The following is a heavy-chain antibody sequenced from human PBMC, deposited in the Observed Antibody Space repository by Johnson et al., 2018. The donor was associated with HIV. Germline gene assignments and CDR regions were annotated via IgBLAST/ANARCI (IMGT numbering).Heavy chain of an antibody. J-gene: IGHJ3*02. CDR3: ARTTYRSPGAFDI. D-gene: IGHD6-19*01. Sequence: QVQLVESGGGLVQPGGSLRLSCVVSGFTFSSYAMYWVRQAPGKGLEWVAFISYDGSNKYYADSVKGRFTISRDNSKNTLYLQMNSLRAEDTAVYYCARTTYRSPGAFDIWGQGTMVTLSS. CDR1: GFTFSSYA. V-gene: IGHV3-30-3*01. CDR2: ISYDGSNK.